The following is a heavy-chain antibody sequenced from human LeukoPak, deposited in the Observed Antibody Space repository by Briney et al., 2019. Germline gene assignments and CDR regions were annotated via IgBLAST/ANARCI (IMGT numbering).Heavy chain of an antibody. CDR2: IIPVFDST. CDR3: AKSGAAMGTMNTLYHYSLDV. J-gene: IGHJ6*02. CDR1: AGTFCSFA. D-gene: IGHD5-24*01. Sequence: ASVKVSCKASAGTFCSFAFNWVRQAPGQGLEWMGRIIPVFDSTNYAQKFQGRVTITADESTSTAYMELRSLRSEDTAVYYCAKSGAAMGTMNTLYHYSLDVWGQGTTVTVSS. V-gene: IGHV1-69*15.